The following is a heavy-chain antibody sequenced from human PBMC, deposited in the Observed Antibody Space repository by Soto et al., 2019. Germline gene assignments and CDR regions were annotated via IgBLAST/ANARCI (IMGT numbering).Heavy chain of an antibody. Sequence: QVQLVESGGGVVQPGRSLRLSCAASGFTFSSYGMHWVRQAPGKGLEWVAVISYDGSNKYYADSVKGRFTISSDNSKNPLYLQMNSLRAEDTAVYYCAKEVWSGPMDVWGQGTTVTVSS. CDR2: ISYDGSNK. CDR3: AKEVWSGPMDV. J-gene: IGHJ6*02. CDR1: GFTFSSYG. V-gene: IGHV3-30*18. D-gene: IGHD3-3*01.